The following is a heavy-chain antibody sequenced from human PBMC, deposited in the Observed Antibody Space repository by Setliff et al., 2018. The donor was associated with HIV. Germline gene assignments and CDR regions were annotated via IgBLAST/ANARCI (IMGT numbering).Heavy chain of an antibody. D-gene: IGHD3-16*01. V-gene: IGHV1-69*10. CDR1: GDTFSRST. CDR2: IIPVLGIT. Sequence: RASVKVSCKASGDTFSRSTYTWVRRAPGQGLDWMGGIIPVLGITNYAQKFQGRVILTADESTSTLYIELTSLTFEDTAVYYCAKEVGGSYALGSKVLDSWGQGTLVTVSS. J-gene: IGHJ4*02. CDR3: AKEVGGSYALGSKVLDS.